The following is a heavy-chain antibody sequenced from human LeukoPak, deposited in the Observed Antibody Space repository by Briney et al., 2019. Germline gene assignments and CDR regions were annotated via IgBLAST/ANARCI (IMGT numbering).Heavy chain of an antibody. CDR2: IRYDGSNK. Sequence: GGSLRLSCAASRFTFSSYGMHWVRQAPGKGLEWVAFIRYDGSNKYYADSVKGRFTISRDNSKNTLYLQMNSLRAEDTAVYYCAKGKPFDYWGQGTLVTVSS. CDR1: RFTFSSYG. CDR3: AKGKPFDY. J-gene: IGHJ4*02. V-gene: IGHV3-30*02.